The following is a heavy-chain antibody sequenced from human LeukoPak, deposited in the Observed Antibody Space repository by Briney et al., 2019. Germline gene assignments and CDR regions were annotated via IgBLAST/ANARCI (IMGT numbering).Heavy chain of an antibody. V-gene: IGHV4-4*07. CDR2: IYTSGST. D-gene: IGHD5-18*01. CDR1: GGSISSYY. Sequence: SETLSLTCTVSGGSISSYYWSWIRQPAGKGLEWIGRIYTSGSTNYNPSLKSRVTMSVDTSKNQFSLKLSSVTAADTAVYYCARPTAMVSYWYFDLWGRGTLVTVSS. CDR3: ARPTAMVSYWYFDL. J-gene: IGHJ2*01.